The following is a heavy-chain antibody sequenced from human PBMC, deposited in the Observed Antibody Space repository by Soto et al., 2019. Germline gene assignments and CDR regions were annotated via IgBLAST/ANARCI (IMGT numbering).Heavy chain of an antibody. CDR3: AKDRDYGDYIFDY. V-gene: IGHV3-23*01. CDR2: ISGSGGST. CDR1: GFTFSSYA. Sequence: EVQLLESGGGLVQPGGSLRLSCAASGFTFSSYAMSWVRQAPGKGLELVSAISGSGGSTYYADSVKGRFTISRDNSKNTLYLQMNSLRAEDTAVYYCAKDRDYGDYIFDYWGQGTLVTVSS. J-gene: IGHJ4*02. D-gene: IGHD4-17*01.